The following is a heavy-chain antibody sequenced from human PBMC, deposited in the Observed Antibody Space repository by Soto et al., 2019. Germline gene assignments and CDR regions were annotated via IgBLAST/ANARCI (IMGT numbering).Heavy chain of an antibody. J-gene: IGHJ6*02. D-gene: IGHD2-15*01. CDR3: ARHLTYCSAGSCYSDFPYYGMDV. CDR2: IFYSGST. V-gene: IGHV4-39*01. CDR1: GGSISSSSYY. Sequence: SETLSLTCTVSGGSISSSSYYWGWIRHPPGKGLEWIGSIFYSGSTYYKPSLKSRVTISVDTSKKQFSLKLSSVTAADTAVYYCARHLTYCSAGSCYSDFPYYGMDVWGQGTTGT.